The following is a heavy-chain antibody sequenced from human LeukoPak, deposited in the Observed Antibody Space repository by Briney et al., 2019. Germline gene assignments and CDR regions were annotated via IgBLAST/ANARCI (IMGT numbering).Heavy chain of an antibody. V-gene: IGHV6-1*01. CDR2: TYYRSTWYN. CDR1: GDSVSSNSVT. D-gene: IGHD2-2*01. CDR3: ARRLTQYDCFDP. J-gene: IGHJ5*02. Sequence: SQTLSLTCAISGDSVSSNSVTWNWVRQSPSRGLEWLGRTYYRSTWYNDYAVSVRGRITVNPDTSKNQFSLHLNSVTPEDTAVYYCARRLTQYDCFDPWGQGILVTVSS.